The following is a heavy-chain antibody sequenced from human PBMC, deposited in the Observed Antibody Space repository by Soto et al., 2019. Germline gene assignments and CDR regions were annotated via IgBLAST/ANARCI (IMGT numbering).Heavy chain of an antibody. Sequence: PGGSLRLSCAASGFTFSGSAMHWVRQASGKGLEWVGRIRSKANNYATAYGASVKGRFTISGDDSKNTAYQQMNSLKTEDTAVYYCSRQASDFWSGKPQYYMDVWGKGTTVTVSS. D-gene: IGHD3-3*01. V-gene: IGHV3-73*01. CDR1: GFTFSGSA. J-gene: IGHJ6*03. CDR3: SRQASDFWSGKPQYYMDV. CDR2: IRSKANNYAT.